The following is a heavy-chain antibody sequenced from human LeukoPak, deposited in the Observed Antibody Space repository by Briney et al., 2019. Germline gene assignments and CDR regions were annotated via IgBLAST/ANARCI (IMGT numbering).Heavy chain of an antibody. CDR1: GGSISSYY. CDR2: IYYSGST. Sequence: SETLSLTCTVSGGSISSYYWSWIRQPPGKGLEWIGYIYYSGSTNYNPSLKSRVTISVDTSKNQFSLKLSSVTPADTAVYYCARYAELYSSGWYAFDIWGQGTMVTVS. CDR3: ARYAELYSSGWYAFDI. D-gene: IGHD6-19*01. V-gene: IGHV4-59*01. J-gene: IGHJ3*02.